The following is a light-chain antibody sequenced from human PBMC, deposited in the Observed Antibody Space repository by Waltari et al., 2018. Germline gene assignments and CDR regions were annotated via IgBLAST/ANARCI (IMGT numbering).Light chain of an antibody. CDR3: QQYNNWPPGT. CDR1: QTIGFS. CDR2: HAS. Sequence: TVVTQSPAPLSVSPGERATHSCRTSQTIGFSLAWYQQKPGQAPRLLIYHASTRATGIPDRFSGSGSESDFTLTISSLQSEDVAVYYCQQYNNWPPGTFGQGTKVEI. V-gene: IGKV3-15*01. J-gene: IGKJ1*01.